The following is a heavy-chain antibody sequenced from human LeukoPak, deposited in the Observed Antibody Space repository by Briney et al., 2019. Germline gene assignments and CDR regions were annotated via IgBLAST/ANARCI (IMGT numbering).Heavy chain of an antibody. J-gene: IGHJ6*04. CDR2: ISGSGGST. CDR1: GFTLSSYA. V-gene: IGHV3-23*01. CDR3: AKDTPNVLMVRGVIGPYGMDV. D-gene: IGHD3-10*01. Sequence: PGGSLRLSCAASGFTLSSYAMSWVRQAPGKGLEWVSAISGSGGSTYYADSVKGRFTISRDNSKNTLYLQMNSLRAEDTAVYYCAKDTPNVLMVRGVIGPYGMDVWGKGTTVTVSS.